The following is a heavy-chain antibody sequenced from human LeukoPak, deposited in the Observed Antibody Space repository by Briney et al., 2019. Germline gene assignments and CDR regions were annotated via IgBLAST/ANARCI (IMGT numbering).Heavy chain of an antibody. Sequence: ASVKVSCKASGYTFTAYYVHWVRQAPGQGLEWMGWINPNSGGTNYAQKFQGRVTITADKSTSTAYMELSSLRSEETAVYYCARQRRVGCSFTTCYLFDYWGQGTLVTVSS. CDR1: GYTFTAYY. D-gene: IGHD2-2*01. J-gene: IGHJ4*02. CDR3: ARQRRVGCSFTTCYLFDY. V-gene: IGHV1-2*02. CDR2: INPNSGGT.